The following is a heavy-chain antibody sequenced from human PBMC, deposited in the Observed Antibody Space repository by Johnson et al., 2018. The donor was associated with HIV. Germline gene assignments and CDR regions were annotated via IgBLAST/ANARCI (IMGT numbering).Heavy chain of an antibody. CDR3: AREGPMVRSGAFDI. V-gene: IGHV3-64*01. CDR1: GFTFSSYA. J-gene: IGHJ3*02. CDR2: ISSNGGST. Sequence: VQLVESGGGLVQPGGSLRLSCAASGFTFSSYAMHWVRQAPGKGLEYVSAISSNGGSTYYANSVKGRFTISRDNSKNTLYLQMNSLRAEDTAVYYCAREGPMVRSGAFDIWGQGTMVTVSS. D-gene: IGHD3-10*01.